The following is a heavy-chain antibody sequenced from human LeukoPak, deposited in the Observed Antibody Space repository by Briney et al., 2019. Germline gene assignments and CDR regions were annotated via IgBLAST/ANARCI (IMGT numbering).Heavy chain of an antibody. CDR1: GASISNYY. V-gene: IGHV4-59*08. D-gene: IGHD2-15*01. CDR3: ARLACSGGSCYLDY. Sequence: SETLSLTCIVSGASISNYYWSWIRQPPGKGLEWVGCIFYSGSTNYNPSLKGRVTISVDTSKNQFSLKLSSVTAADTAVYYCARLACSGGSCYLDYWGQGTLVTVSS. J-gene: IGHJ4*02. CDR2: IFYSGST.